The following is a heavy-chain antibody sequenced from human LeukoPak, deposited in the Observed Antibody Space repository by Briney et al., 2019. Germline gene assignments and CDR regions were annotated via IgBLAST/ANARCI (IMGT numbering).Heavy chain of an antibody. D-gene: IGHD3-22*01. J-gene: IGHJ4*02. CDR2: ISGSGGST. V-gene: IGHV3-23*01. CDR3: AKDPTYYYDSSGPGADY. CDR1: GFTFSSYA. Sequence: GGSLRLSCAASGFTFSSYAMSWVRQAPGKGLEWVSAISGSGGSTYYADSVKGRFTISRDNSKNTLYLQMNSLRAEDTAVYYCAKDPTYYYDSSGPGADYWGQGTLVTVSS.